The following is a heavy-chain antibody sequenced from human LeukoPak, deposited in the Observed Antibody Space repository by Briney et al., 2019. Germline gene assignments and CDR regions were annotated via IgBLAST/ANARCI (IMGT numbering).Heavy chain of an antibody. V-gene: IGHV3-30-3*01. CDR3: ASYRMYSGYEALDN. Sequence: GGPLRLSCAASGFTFSSNTMNWVRQAPGKGLEGGAVISYDGHNKYYADSVTGRFTISRDNSKNTLYLQMNSLRAEDTAVYYCASYRMYSGYEALDNWGQGTLVTVSS. CDR1: GFTFSSNT. CDR2: ISYDGHNK. D-gene: IGHD5-12*01. J-gene: IGHJ4*02.